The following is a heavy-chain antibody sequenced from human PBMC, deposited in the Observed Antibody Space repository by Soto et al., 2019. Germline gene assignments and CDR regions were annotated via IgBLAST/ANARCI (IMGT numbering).Heavy chain of an antibody. V-gene: IGHV6-1*01. D-gene: IGHD6-13*01. CDR3: ARGWQLDY. CDR2: TYYRSEWYS. CDR1: GDSVSRNTAA. Sequence: QVQLQQSGPGLLKPSQTLSLTCAISGDSVSRNTAAWNWIRQSPSRGLEWLGRTYYRSEWYSDYAVSVKSRMTINPATSKNQFSLQLNSVTPEDTAVYYCARGWQLDYWGQGTLVTVSS. J-gene: IGHJ4*02.